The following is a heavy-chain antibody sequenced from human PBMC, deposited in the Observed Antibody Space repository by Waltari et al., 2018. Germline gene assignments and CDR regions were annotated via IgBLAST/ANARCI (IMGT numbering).Heavy chain of an antibody. Sequence: QVQLVESGGGVVQPGMSLRLSCAASGFSPSHFGMHWARQAPGKGLEWVALASFDGSTTYYADSVRGRFTISRDNSKNTLYLDINTLRVDDTAIYYCAKDAFGNTYLDHWGQGTLVTVSS. V-gene: IGHV3-30*18. J-gene: IGHJ5*02. CDR3: AKDAFGNTYLDH. CDR2: ASFDGSTT. D-gene: IGHD3-10*01. CDR1: GFSPSHFG.